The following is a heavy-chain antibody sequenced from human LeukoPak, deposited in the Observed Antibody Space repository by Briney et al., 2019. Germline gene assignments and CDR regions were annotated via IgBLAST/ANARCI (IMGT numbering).Heavy chain of an antibody. CDR2: INHSGST. Sequence: SETLSLTCAVYGGSFSGYYWSWIRQPPGKGLEWIGEINHSGSTNYNPSLKSRVTISVDTSKNQFSLKLSSVTAADTAVYYCAGGRSRVYYYGSGSHDWDYWGQGTLVTVSS. CDR3: AGGRSRVYYYGSGSHDWDY. J-gene: IGHJ4*02. V-gene: IGHV4-34*01. D-gene: IGHD3-10*01. CDR1: GGSFSGYY.